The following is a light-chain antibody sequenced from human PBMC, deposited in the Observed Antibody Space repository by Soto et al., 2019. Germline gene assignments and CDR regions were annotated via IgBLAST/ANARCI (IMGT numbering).Light chain of an antibody. CDR2: DAS. CDR1: QSVSSY. CDR3: QQRSNWPST. V-gene: IGKV3-11*01. Sequence: EIVXTQSPATXXLSPGERATXXXXASQSVSSYLAWYQQKPGQAPRLLIYDASNRATGIPARFSGSGSGTDFTLTITSLEPEDFAVYYCQQRSNWPSTFGGGTKVEIK. J-gene: IGKJ4*01.